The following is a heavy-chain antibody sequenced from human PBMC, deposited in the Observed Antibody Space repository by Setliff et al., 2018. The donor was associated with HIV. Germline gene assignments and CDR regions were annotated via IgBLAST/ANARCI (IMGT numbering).Heavy chain of an antibody. J-gene: IGHJ4*02. D-gene: IGHD3-22*01. CDR3: AGSRGYFVKAD. CDR1: GFTFSDYW. Sequence: AGGSLRLSCAASGFTFSDYWMSWVRQAPGKGLGWGASIKEVGSEKYYVASVKGRFTMSRDNAKNSLYLQMHSLRADETAVYYCAGSRGYFVKADWGQGTLVTVS. CDR2: IKEVGSEK. V-gene: IGHV3-7*01.